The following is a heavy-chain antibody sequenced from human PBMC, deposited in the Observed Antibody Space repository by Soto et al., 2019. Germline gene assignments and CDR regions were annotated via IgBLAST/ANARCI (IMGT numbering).Heavy chain of an antibody. CDR1: GYTFTSYA. Sequence: GVSVKVSCKASGYTFTSYAMHWVRQAPGQRLEWMGWINAGNGNTKYSQKFQGRVTITRDTSASTAYMELSSLRSEDTAVYYCARLIPDYQLYYYYGMDVWGQGTTVTVS. J-gene: IGHJ6*02. V-gene: IGHV1-3*01. D-gene: IGHD2-2*01. CDR2: INAGNGNT. CDR3: ARLIPDYQLYYYYGMDV.